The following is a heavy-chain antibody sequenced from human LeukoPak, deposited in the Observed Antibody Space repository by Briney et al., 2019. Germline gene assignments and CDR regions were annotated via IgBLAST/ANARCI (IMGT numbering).Heavy chain of an antibody. CDR1: GFTFSNYV. D-gene: IGHD4-17*01. CDR2: ISGSGGNT. V-gene: IGHV3-23*01. Sequence: GWSLRLSCAASGFTFSNYVMSWVRQAPGKGLEWVSSISGSGGNTYYADSVKGRFTISRDNSKNTLYLQMNSLRAEDTAVYYCAKVPITVTRNFDYWGQGTLVTVSS. CDR3: AKVPITVTRNFDY. J-gene: IGHJ4*02.